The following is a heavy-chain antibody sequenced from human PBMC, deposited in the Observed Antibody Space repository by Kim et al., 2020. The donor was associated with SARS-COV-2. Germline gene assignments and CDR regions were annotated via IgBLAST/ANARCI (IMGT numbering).Heavy chain of an antibody. V-gene: IGHV1-69*01. D-gene: IGHD2-21*02. J-gene: IGHJ4*02. Sequence: NYAQKFQGRVTITADESTSTAYMELSSLRSEDTAVYYCARDGDLSSNFDYWGQGTLVTVSS. CDR3: ARDGDLSSNFDY.